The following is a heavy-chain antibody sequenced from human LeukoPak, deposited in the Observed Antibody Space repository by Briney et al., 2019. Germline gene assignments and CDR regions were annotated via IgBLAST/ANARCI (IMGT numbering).Heavy chain of an antibody. CDR2: MNPNSGNT. V-gene: IGHV1-8*01. Sequence: GASVKVSCKASGYTFTSYDINWVRQDTGQGLEWMGWMNPNSGNTGYAQKFQGRVTMTRNTSISTAYMELSSLRSEDTAVYYCARAIRRWELLLYYFDYWGQGTLVTVSS. CDR3: ARAIRRWELLLYYFDY. CDR1: GYTFTSYD. D-gene: IGHD1-26*01. J-gene: IGHJ4*02.